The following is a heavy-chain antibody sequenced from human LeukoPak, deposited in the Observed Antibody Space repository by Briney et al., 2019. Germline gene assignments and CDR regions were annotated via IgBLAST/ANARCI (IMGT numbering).Heavy chain of an antibody. D-gene: IGHD3-22*01. CDR1: GYTFTSYD. Sequence: ASVKVSCKASGYTFTSYDINWVRQATGQGLEWMGWMNPNSGNTGYAQKFQGRVTMTRNTSISTAYMELSSLRSEDTAVYYCARGIHYYDSSGYDSHDYWGQGTLVTVSS. V-gene: IGHV1-8*01. J-gene: IGHJ4*02. CDR3: ARGIHYYDSSGYDSHDY. CDR2: MNPNSGNT.